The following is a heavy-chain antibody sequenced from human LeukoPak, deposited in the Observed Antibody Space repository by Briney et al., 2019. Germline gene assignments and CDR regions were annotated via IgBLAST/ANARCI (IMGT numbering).Heavy chain of an antibody. CDR2: ISSSGSTI. CDR3: ARDKLSSGWYSWFDP. Sequence: GGSLRLSCAASGFTFSDYYMSWIRQAPGKGLEWVSYISSSGSTIYYADSVKGRFTISRDNAKNSLYLQMNSLRAEDTAVYYCARDKLSSGWYSWFDPWGQGTLVTVSS. J-gene: IGHJ5*02. V-gene: IGHV3-11*04. D-gene: IGHD6-19*01. CDR1: GFTFSDYY.